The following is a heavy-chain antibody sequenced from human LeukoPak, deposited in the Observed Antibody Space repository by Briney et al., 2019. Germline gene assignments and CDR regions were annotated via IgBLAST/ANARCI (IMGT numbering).Heavy chain of an antibody. Sequence: ASVKVSCKASGYTFTGYYMHWVRQAPGQGLEWMGWINPNSGGTNYAQKFQGRVTMTRDTSISTAYMELSRLRSDDTAVYYCARVTAGTYRYYFDYWGQGTLVTVSS. J-gene: IGHJ4*02. CDR2: INPNSGGT. D-gene: IGHD6-13*01. CDR3: ARVTAGTYRYYFDY. CDR1: GYTFTGYY. V-gene: IGHV1-2*02.